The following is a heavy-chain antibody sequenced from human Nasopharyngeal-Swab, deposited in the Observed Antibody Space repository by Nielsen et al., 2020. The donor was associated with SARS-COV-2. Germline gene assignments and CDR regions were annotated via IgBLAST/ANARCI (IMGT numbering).Heavy chain of an antibody. V-gene: IGHV1-46*01. CDR1: GYTFTSYY. CDR2: INPSGGST. D-gene: IGHD1-1*01. CDR3: ARDKATTGTTNWFDP. J-gene: IGHJ5*02. Sequence: ASVKVSCKASGYTFTSYYMHWVRQAPGQGLEWMGIINPSGGSTSYAQKFQGRVTMTRDTSTSTVYMELSSLRSEDTAAYYCARDKATTGTTNWFDPWGQGTLVTVSS.